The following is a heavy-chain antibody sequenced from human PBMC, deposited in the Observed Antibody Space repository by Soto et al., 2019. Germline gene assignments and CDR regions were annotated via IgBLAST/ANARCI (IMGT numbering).Heavy chain of an antibody. Sequence: ASVKVSCKASGGTFSSYAISWVRQAPGQGLEWMGGIIPIFGTANYAQKFQGRVTITADESTSTAYMELSSLRSEDTAVYYCARTNYDSSGYYPGYFQHWGQGTLVTVSS. CDR2: IIPIFGTA. D-gene: IGHD3-22*01. CDR1: GGTFSSYA. CDR3: ARTNYDSSGYYPGYFQH. J-gene: IGHJ1*01. V-gene: IGHV1-69*13.